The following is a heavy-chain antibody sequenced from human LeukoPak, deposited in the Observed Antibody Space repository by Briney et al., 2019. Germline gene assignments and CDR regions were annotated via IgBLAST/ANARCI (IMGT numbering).Heavy chain of an antibody. CDR2: ISGSGGST. D-gene: IGHD6-13*01. Sequence: GGSLRLSCAASGFTFSSYAMSWVRQAPGKGLEWVSAISGSGGSTYYADSVKGRFTISRDNSKNTLYLQMNSLRAEDTAVYYCAKDTGSSWYWRSSEYWGQGTLVTVSS. J-gene: IGHJ4*02. CDR1: GFTFSSYA. V-gene: IGHV3-23*01. CDR3: AKDTGSSWYWRSSEY.